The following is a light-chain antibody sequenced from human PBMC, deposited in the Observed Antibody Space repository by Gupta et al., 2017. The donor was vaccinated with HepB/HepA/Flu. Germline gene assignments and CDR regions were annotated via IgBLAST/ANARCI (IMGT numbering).Light chain of an antibody. CDR3: QQYNYWPKT. Sequence: EMVMTQSPATLSVSPGERATLSCRASQSVNSNLAWYQQRPGQAPRLLIYGASTRATGIPARFSGSGSGTESTLTISSLQSEDFAVYYCQQYNYWPKTFGQGTKVEIK. J-gene: IGKJ1*01. V-gene: IGKV3-15*01. CDR2: GAS. CDR1: QSVNSN.